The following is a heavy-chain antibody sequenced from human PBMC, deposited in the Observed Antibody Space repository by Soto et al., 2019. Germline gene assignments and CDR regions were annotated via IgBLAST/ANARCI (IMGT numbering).Heavy chain of an antibody. V-gene: IGHV1-46*01. CDR3: AVGGNYLSMDV. J-gene: IGHJ6*04. D-gene: IGHD4-4*01. CDR1: GYTFTSYY. CDR2: INPDGGGT. Sequence: QVQLVQSGAEVKKPGASVKVSCKASGYTFTSYYMHWVRLAPGQGLEWMGIINPDGGGTSYAQQLQGRVIMTRDTSTSTVYVEMSSLRSEDTAVYYCAVGGNYLSMDVWGKWTTLTVSS.